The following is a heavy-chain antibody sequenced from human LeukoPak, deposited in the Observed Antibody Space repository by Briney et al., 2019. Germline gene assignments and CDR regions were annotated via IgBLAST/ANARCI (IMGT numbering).Heavy chain of an antibody. D-gene: IGHD1-1*01. Sequence: SETLSLTCAVSGGSISSGGYSWSWIRQPPGKGLEWIGYIYHSGSTYYNPSLKSRVTISVDRSKNQFSLKLSSVTAADTAVYCCARKYDTVSAFDIWGQGTMVTVSS. J-gene: IGHJ3*02. CDR2: IYHSGST. CDR3: ARKYDTVSAFDI. V-gene: IGHV4-30-2*01. CDR1: GGSISSGGYS.